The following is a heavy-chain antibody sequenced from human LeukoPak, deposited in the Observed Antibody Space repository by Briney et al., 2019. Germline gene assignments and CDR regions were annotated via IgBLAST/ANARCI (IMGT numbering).Heavy chain of an antibody. CDR1: GGSISSYY. J-gene: IGHJ3*02. D-gene: IGHD3-22*01. Sequence: SETLSLTCTVSGGSISSYYWSWIRQPPGKGLEWIGYSYYSGSTNYKPSLKSRVTISVDTSKNQFSLKLSSVTAADTAEYYCARDTPYYDSSGYYSSYDAFDIWGQGTMVTVSS. CDR2: SYYSGST. CDR3: ARDTPYYDSSGYYSSYDAFDI. V-gene: IGHV4-59*01.